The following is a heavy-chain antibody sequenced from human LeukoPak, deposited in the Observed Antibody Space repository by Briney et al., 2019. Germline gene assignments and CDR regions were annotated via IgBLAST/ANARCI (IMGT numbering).Heavy chain of an antibody. V-gene: IGHV4-31*03. J-gene: IGHJ2*01. Sequence: SQTLSLTCTVSGGSISSGASDWGWIRQHPKRGLEWVGYINHSGSTYYNPSLGSRVTMSADTSKNQFSLKLSSVTAADSAVYYCARAARQGFTMIVVPFFYFDLWGRGTLDTVSS. CDR3: ARAARQGFTMIVVPFFYFDL. CDR1: GGSISSGASD. D-gene: IGHD3-22*01. CDR2: INHSGST.